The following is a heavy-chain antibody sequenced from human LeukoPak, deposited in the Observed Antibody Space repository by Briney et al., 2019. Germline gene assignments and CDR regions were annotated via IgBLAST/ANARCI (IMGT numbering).Heavy chain of an antibody. CDR3: AKAFSSAYDYGPTDS. CDR1: GYTFTSYG. Sequence: ASVKVSCKASGYTFTSYGISWVRQAPGQGLEWMGWISAYNGNTNYAQKLQGRVTMTTDTSTSTAYMELGSLRSDDTAVYYCAKAFSSAYDYGPTDSWGQGTLVTVSS. CDR2: ISAYNGNT. D-gene: IGHD4/OR15-4a*01. V-gene: IGHV1-18*01. J-gene: IGHJ4*02.